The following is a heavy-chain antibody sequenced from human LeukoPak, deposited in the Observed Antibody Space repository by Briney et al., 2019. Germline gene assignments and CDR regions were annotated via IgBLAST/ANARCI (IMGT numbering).Heavy chain of an antibody. CDR1: GYSFTDYW. CDR3: ARQCCRGASPGFDP. V-gene: IGHV5-51*01. J-gene: IGHJ5*02. D-gene: IGHD3-10*01. CDR2: IYPGDSDT. Sequence: GESLKISCKGSGYSFTDYWIAWVRQMPGKGLEWMGIIYPGDSDTRYSPSFQGQVTFSADKSISTAYLQWSSLRASDTAIYYCARQCCRGASPGFDPWCQGTLVTVSS.